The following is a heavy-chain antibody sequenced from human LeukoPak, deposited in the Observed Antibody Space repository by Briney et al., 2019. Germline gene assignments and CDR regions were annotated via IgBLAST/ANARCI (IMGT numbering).Heavy chain of an antibody. J-gene: IGHJ4*02. CDR2: IYTTGIA. V-gene: IGHV4-4*07. CDR3: ARQGYTASHYFLDY. CDR1: SGSINSYY. D-gene: IGHD3-16*02. Sequence: SETLSLTRTVSSGSINSYYWGWVRQPAGRGLEWIGRIYTTGIANYNPSLQSRLTMSVDTSKRQFSLNLRSVTAADTAIYYCARQGYTASHYFLDYWSQGTLVTVSS.